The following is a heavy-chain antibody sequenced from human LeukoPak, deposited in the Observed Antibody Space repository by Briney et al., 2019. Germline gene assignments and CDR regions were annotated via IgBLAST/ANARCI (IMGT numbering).Heavy chain of an antibody. V-gene: IGHV3-7*03. CDR2: INKDGGEK. J-gene: IGHJ4*02. Sequence: PVGSLRLSCAASGFTFSSYWMSWVRQAPGKGLEWVANINKDGGEKYYVDSVKGRFTISRDNAKNSLYLQMNSLRADDTAVYYCVKDSPPRYSGSPPAYWGQGTLVTVSS. CDR1: GFTFSSYW. CDR3: VKDSPPRYSGSPPAY. D-gene: IGHD1-26*01.